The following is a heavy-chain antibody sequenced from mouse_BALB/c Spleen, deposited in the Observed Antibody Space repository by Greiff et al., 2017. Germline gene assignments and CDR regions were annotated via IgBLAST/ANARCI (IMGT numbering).Heavy chain of an antibody. J-gene: IGHJ4*01. CDR1: GYTFTSYN. CDR3: ARLRDDYAMDY. D-gene: IGHD3-3*01. Sequence: LQQPGAELVKPGASVKMSCKASGYTFTSYNMHWVKQTPGQGLEWIGAIYPGNGDTSYNQKFKGKATLTADKSSSTAYMQLSSPTSEDSAVYYCARLRDDYAMDYWGQGTSVTVSS. CDR2: IYPGNGDT. V-gene: IGHV1-12*01.